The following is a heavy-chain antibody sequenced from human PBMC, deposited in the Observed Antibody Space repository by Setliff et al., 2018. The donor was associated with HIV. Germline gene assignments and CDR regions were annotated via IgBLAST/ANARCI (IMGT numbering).Heavy chain of an antibody. CDR1: GGSISSHY. V-gene: IGHV4-59*11. Sequence: SETLSLTCTVSGGSISSHYWSWIRQPPGKGLEWIGYIYYSGSPNYNPSHKSRVTISVDTSRNQFSLKLSSVTAADTAVYYCARDGYNYYAFDIWGQGTMVTVSS. D-gene: IGHD5-12*01. CDR2: IYYSGSP. J-gene: IGHJ3*02. CDR3: ARDGYNYYAFDI.